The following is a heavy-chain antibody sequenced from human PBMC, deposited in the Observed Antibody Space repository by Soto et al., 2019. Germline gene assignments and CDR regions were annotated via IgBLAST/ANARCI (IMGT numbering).Heavy chain of an antibody. Sequence: PGESLKISCQGSGYSFTSNWIGWVRQMPGKGLEWMGIINPADSDIKYSPSFQGQVTISADKSIGTAYLQWSRLKASDTAMYYCARHQRDDASRKIDCRGQGTRGTVSS. J-gene: IGHJ4*02. CDR1: GYSFTSNW. CDR2: INPADSDI. CDR3: ARHQRDDASRKIDC. V-gene: IGHV5-51*01. D-gene: IGHD3-9*01.